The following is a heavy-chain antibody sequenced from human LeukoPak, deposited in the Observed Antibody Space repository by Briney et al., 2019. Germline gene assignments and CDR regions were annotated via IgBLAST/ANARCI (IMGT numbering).Heavy chain of an antibody. J-gene: IGHJ6*03. CDR1: GFTFGDYA. CDR3: TRDLGVRITGTPFTPYYYYYYMDV. CDR2: IRSKAYGGTT. D-gene: IGHD1/OR15-1a*01. V-gene: IGHV3-49*03. Sequence: GRSLRLSCTASGFTFGDYAMSWFRQAPGKGLEWVGFIRSKAYGGTTEYAASVKGRFTISSDDSKSIAYLQMNSLKTEDTAVYYCTRDLGVRITGTPFTPYYYYYYMDVWGKGTTVTVSS.